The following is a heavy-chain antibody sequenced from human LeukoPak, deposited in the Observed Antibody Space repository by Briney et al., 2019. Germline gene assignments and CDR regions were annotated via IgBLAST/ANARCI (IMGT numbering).Heavy chain of an antibody. V-gene: IGHV4-61*02. CDR2: IYTSGST. D-gene: IGHD4-17*01. Sequence: PSQTLSLTCTVSGGSVSSGSYYWSWIRQPAGKGLEWIGRIYTSGSTNYNPSLKSRVTISVDTSKNQFSLKLSSVTAADTAVYYCARVYGDSTGVDYWGQGTLVTVSP. J-gene: IGHJ4*02. CDR1: GGSVSSGSYY. CDR3: ARVYGDSTGVDY.